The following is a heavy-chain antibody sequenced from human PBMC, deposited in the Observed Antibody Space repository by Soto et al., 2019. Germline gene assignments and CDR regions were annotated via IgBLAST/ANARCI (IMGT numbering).Heavy chain of an antibody. D-gene: IGHD6-19*01. V-gene: IGHV3-23*01. J-gene: IGHJ4*02. CDR3: AKTAEAVAGTVYGY. Sequence: PGGSLRLSCAASGFTFRSYAMGWVRQAPGKGLEWVSAIGGGGGSTFYPDSAKGRFTISRDNSKKTLYLQMNSLRAEDSALYYCAKTAEAVAGTVYGYWGPGTLVTVSS. CDR2: IGGGGGST. CDR1: GFTFRSYA.